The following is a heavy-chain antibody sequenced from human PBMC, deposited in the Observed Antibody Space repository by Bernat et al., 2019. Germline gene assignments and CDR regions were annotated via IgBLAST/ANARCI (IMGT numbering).Heavy chain of an antibody. CDR2: IFSNDEK. CDR3: ARILGSGSYYDPLYYFDY. Sequence: QVTLKESGPVLVKPTETLTLTCTVSGFSLSNARMGVSWIRQPPGKALEWLAHIFSNDEKSYSTSLKSRLTISKDTSKSQVVLTMTNMDPVDTATYYYARILGSGSYYDPLYYFDYWGQGTLVTVSS. D-gene: IGHD3-10*01. CDR1: GFSLSNARMG. V-gene: IGHV2-26*01. J-gene: IGHJ4*02.